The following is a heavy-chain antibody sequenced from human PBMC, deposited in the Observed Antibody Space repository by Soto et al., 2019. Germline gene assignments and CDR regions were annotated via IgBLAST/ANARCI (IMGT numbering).Heavy chain of an antibody. D-gene: IGHD3-3*01. CDR2: IVPMFGTS. J-gene: IGHJ4*02. CDR1: GGTSTRYA. Sequence: QERLVQSGAEVRKPGSSVKVSCKVTGGTSTRYAINWVRQAPGQGLEWMGGIVPMFGTSKYAQKFQGRVTLTADTSTNIAYMELRRLRSEDTAVYYCNRGSEYDFWSGYLWGQGTLVSVSS. V-gene: IGHV1-69*06. CDR3: NRGSEYDFWSGYL.